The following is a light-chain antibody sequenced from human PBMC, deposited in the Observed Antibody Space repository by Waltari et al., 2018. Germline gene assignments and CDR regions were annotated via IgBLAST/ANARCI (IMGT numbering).Light chain of an antibody. CDR1: QGISNS. CDR2: AAS. CDR3: QQYYSIFGT. J-gene: IGKJ1*01. V-gene: IGKV1-NL1*01. Sequence: DIQMTQSPSSLSASVGDTVTITCRASQGISNSLAWYQQKPGKAPKVLLYAASRLESGVPSRFSGSGSGTDYTLTISSLQPDDFATYYCQQYYSIFGTFGQGTKVEI.